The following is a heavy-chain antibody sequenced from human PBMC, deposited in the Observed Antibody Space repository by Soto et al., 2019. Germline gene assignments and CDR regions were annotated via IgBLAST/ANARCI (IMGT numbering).Heavy chain of an antibody. V-gene: IGHV3-23*01. CDR3: AKDRGGSGVDGWFDP. CDR1: GFTFSSYA. CDR2: ISVSGGST. D-gene: IGHD3-10*01. J-gene: IGHJ5*02. Sequence: EVHLLESGGGLVQPGGSLRLSCAASGFTFSSYAMSWVRQAPGKGLEWVSAISVSGGSTYYADSVKGRFTISRDNAKNTLYLQMTSLRAEDTAVYYCAKDRGGSGVDGWFDPWGQGTLVTVSS.